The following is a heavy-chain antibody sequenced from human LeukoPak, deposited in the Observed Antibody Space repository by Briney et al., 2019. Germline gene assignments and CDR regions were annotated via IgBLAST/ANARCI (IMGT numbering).Heavy chain of an antibody. CDR3: AKEMTRIAVAGTGLDY. V-gene: IGHV3-23*01. Sequence: PGGSLRLSCAASGFTFSSYAMSWARQAPGKGLEWVSAISGSGGSTYYADSVKGRFTISRDNSKNTLYLQMNSLRAEDTAVYYCAKEMTRIAVAGTGLDYWGQGTLVTVSS. CDR1: GFTFSSYA. D-gene: IGHD6-19*01. J-gene: IGHJ4*02. CDR2: ISGSGGST.